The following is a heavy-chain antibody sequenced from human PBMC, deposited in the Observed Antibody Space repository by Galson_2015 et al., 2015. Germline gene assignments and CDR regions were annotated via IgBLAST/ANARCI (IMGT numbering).Heavy chain of an antibody. CDR2: ISYDGSNI. CDR1: GFTFSTYA. J-gene: IGHJ4*02. V-gene: IGHV3-30-3*01. Sequence: SLRLSCAASGFTFSTYAIHWVRQAPGKGLEWVAVISYDGSNIYYADSVKGRFTISRDNSKNTLYLQMNNLRAEDTAVYYCARDRGYYASGSLVYSGQGTLVTVAS. CDR3: ARDRGYYASGSLVY. D-gene: IGHD3-10*01.